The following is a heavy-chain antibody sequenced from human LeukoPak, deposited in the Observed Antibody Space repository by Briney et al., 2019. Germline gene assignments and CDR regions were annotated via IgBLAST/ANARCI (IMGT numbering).Heavy chain of an antibody. J-gene: IGHJ4*02. CDR3: ARGFLTVTTSFDY. Sequence: GGSLRLSCAASGFIFSSYEMNWVRQAPGKGLEWLSYISSSDSTIYYADSVKGRFTISRDNAKNSLYLQMSSLRAEDTAVYYCARGFLTVTTSFDYWGQGTLVTVSS. D-gene: IGHD4-17*01. CDR2: ISSSDSTI. CDR1: GFIFSSYE. V-gene: IGHV3-48*03.